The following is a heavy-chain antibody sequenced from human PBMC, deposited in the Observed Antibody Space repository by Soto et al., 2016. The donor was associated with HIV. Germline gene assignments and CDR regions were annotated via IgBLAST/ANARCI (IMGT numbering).Heavy chain of an antibody. CDR2: IKQDGSEK. V-gene: IGHV3-7*01. CDR3: ATRGVGDGVGRGIKWYFDL. CDR1: GFSFSTYW. Sequence: EVQLVESGGGLVQPGGSLRLSCEASGFSFSTYWMNWVRQAPGKGLEWVANIKQDGSEKYYVDSVKGRFTISRDNAKNSLYLQMNSLRDEDTAVYYCATRGVGDGVGRGIKWYFDLVGPWPPWSLSPQ. D-gene: IGHD3-16*01. J-gene: IGHJ2*01.